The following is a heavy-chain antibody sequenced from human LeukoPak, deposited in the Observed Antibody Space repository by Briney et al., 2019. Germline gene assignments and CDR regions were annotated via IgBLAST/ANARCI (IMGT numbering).Heavy chain of an antibody. D-gene: IGHD6-13*01. Sequence: ASVKVSCEASGYTFTSYTMNWVRQAPGQGLEWMGWINTNTGNPTYAQGFTGRFVFSLDTSVSTAYLQISSLKAEDTAVYYCARDHRDYSSSWSFYFYYGMDVWGQGTTVTVSS. CDR2: INTNTGNP. CDR3: ARDHRDYSSSWSFYFYYGMDV. CDR1: GYTFTSYT. J-gene: IGHJ6*02. V-gene: IGHV7-4-1*02.